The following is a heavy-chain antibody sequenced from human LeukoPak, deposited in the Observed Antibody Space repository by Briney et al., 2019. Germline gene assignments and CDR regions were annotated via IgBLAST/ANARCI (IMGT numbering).Heavy chain of an antibody. D-gene: IGHD1-1*01. CDR2: ITLNSGDT. J-gene: IGHJ1*01. V-gene: IGHV1-2*02. Sequence: ASVTVSCKASGHTFTVHYIHGVRQGPGQGLEWLGWITLNSGDTHYAQKFQGRLTMTSDTSISTGYMELSRLQFDDTAVYYCAREGQLGLDNWGQGTLVTVSS. CDR3: AREGQLGLDN. CDR1: GHTFTVHY.